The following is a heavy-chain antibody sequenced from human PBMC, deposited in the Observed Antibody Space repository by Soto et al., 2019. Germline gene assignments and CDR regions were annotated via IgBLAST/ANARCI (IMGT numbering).Heavy chain of an antibody. D-gene: IGHD2-15*01. Sequence: EVQLVESGGGLVQPGGSLRLSCAASGFTFSSYWMHWVRQAPGKGLAWVSRINSDGSSTSYADSVKGRFTISRDNAKNTLYLQMNSLRAEDSAVYYCVRTGLVVAAATREDSWGQGTLVTVSS. J-gene: IGHJ1*01. CDR3: VRTGLVVAAATREDS. CDR1: GFTFSSYW. V-gene: IGHV3-74*01. CDR2: INSDGSST.